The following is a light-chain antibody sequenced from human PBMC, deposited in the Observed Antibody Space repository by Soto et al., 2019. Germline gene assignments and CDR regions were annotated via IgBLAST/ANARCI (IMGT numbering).Light chain of an antibody. CDR2: AAS. V-gene: IGKV1-6*01. J-gene: IGKJ5*01. CDR3: QQYTNWPPIT. CDR1: QGIRSA. Sequence: AIQVTQSPSSLSASVGDRVTITCRTSQGIRSALGWYQQKPGKVPKLLIYAASTLQSGVPSRFSGSGSGRDFTLTISSLQPEDFATYYCQQYTNWPPITFGQGTRLEIK.